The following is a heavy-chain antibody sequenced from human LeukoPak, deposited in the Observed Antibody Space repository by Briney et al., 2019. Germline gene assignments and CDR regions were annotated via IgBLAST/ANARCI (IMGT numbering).Heavy chain of an antibody. CDR2: ISYDGSNK. CDR3: ARVVTAPRYYYGMDV. D-gene: IGHD2-21*02. J-gene: IGHJ6*02. Sequence: GGSLRLSCAVSGFTFSSYAMHWVRQAPGKGLEWVAVISYDGSNKYYADSVKGRFTISRDNSKNTLYLQMNSLRAEDTAVYYCARVVTAPRYYYGMDVWGQGTTVTVSS. CDR1: GFTFSSYA. V-gene: IGHV3-30-3*01.